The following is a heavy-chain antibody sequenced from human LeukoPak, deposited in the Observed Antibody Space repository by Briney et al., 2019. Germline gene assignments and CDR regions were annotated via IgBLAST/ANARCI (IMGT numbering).Heavy chain of an antibody. D-gene: IGHD2-2*01. CDR1: GFTFSSYV. Sequence: RSGGSLRLSCVASGFTFSSYVMSWVRQAPGKGLEWVSGISGSGGSTYYADSVKGRFTISRDNSKNTLYVQMNSLRAEDTAVYYCALGLRYCSSTSCYPYAFDIWGQGTMVTVSS. J-gene: IGHJ3*02. CDR2: ISGSGGST. V-gene: IGHV3-23*01. CDR3: ALGLRYCSSTSCYPYAFDI.